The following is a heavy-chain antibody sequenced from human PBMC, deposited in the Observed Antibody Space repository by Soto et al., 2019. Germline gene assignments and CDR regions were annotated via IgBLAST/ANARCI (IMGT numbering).Heavy chain of an antibody. V-gene: IGHV1-69*13. CDR3: ARPKGSYRSGYYYFDY. CDR2: IIPLFGTA. Sequence: SVKVSCKTSGGTFSTYAIYWVRQAPGQGLEWMGAIIPLFGTADYAQKFQGRVTITADESTSTASMELSSLRSEDTAVYYCARPKGSYRSGYYYFDYWGQGNLVTVSS. CDR1: GGTFSTYA. J-gene: IGHJ4*02. D-gene: IGHD6-19*01.